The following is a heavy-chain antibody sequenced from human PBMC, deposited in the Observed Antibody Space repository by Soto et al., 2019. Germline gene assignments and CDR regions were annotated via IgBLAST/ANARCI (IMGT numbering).Heavy chain of an antibody. V-gene: IGHV3-30*18. CDR2: ISYDGSNK. CDR3: AKDSSSSWDNWFDP. CDR1: GFTFSSYG. Sequence: QVQLVESGGGVVQPGRSLRLSCAASGFTFSSYGMHWVRQAPGKGLEWVAVISYDGSNKYYADSVKGRFTISRDKSKNPLYLQMNSLRAEDTAVYYCAKDSSSSWDNWFDPWGQGTLVTVSS. J-gene: IGHJ5*02. D-gene: IGHD6-13*01.